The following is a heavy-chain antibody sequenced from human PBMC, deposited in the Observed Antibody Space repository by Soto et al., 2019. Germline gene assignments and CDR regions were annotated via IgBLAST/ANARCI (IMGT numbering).Heavy chain of an antibody. CDR2: IIPIFGTA. CDR1: GGTFSSYA. V-gene: IGHV1-69*12. J-gene: IGHJ3*02. CDR3: ARVTRPYCSGGSCYGAFDI. D-gene: IGHD2-15*01. Sequence: QVQLVQSGAEVKKPGSSVKVSCKASGGTFSSYAISWVRQAPGQGLEWMGGIIPIFGTANYAQKFQGRVTITADESTSKAYMELSSLRSEDTAVYYCARVTRPYCSGGSCYGAFDIWGQGTMVTVSS.